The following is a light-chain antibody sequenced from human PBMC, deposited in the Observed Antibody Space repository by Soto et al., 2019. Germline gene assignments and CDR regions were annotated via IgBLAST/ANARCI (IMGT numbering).Light chain of an antibody. V-gene: IGLV3-1*01. CDR1: KLEEKY. Sequence: SYELTQPPSVSVSPGQTAIISCSGDKLEEKYACWYQQKPGQPPVLVMYEDNKRPSGIPERFSGSNSGSTFTLTISGTQAMDEADYYWQAWDSNTYVVFGGGTKLTVL. J-gene: IGLJ2*01. CDR2: EDN. CDR3: QAWDSNTYVV.